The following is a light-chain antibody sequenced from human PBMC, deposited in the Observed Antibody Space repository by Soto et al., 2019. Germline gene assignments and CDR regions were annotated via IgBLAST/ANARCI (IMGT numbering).Light chain of an antibody. CDR2: AAS. J-gene: IGKJ2*02. V-gene: IGKV1-12*01. CDR1: QGISTW. Sequence: DIQMTQSPSSVPASVGDRVTITCRASQGISTWLAWYQQKPGKAPNLLIYAASTLQSGVPSRFSGSGSGTDFTLTISNLQPEDFATYYCLQDHDYQWTFGQGTKLEIK. CDR3: LQDHDYQWT.